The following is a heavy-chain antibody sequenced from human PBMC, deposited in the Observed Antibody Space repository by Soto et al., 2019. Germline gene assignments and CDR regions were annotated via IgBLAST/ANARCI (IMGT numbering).Heavy chain of an antibody. D-gene: IGHD1-26*01. CDR3: ARDWDSTGGWFDP. Sequence: KPSETLSLTCTVSGGSVSSGSYYWSWIRQPPGKGLEWIGYIYYSGSTNYNPSLKSRVTISVDTSKNQFSLKLSSVTAADTAVYYCARDWDSTGGWFDPWGQGTLVTVSS. CDR2: IYYSGST. V-gene: IGHV4-61*01. J-gene: IGHJ5*02. CDR1: GGSVSSGSYY.